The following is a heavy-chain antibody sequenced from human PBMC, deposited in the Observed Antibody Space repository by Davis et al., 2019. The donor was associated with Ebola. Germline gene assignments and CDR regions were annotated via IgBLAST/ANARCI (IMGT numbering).Heavy chain of an antibody. V-gene: IGHV1-3*01. CDR3: AREGSGWHGGLDS. CDR2: IHAGNGDT. D-gene: IGHD6-19*01. CDR1: GYTFINHA. Sequence: ASVTVSCKASGYTFINHAMHWVRQAPGQSLAWMGWIHAGNGDTKYSRKLQDRVTITSDTSASIAYMEVSSLISGDTAMYYCAREGSGWHGGLDSWGQGTLVTVSS. J-gene: IGHJ4*02.